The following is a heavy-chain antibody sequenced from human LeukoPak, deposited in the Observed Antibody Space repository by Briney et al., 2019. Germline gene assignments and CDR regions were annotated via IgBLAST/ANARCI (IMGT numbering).Heavy chain of an antibody. Sequence: SETLSLTCTVSGGSISSSSYYWGWVRQPPGKGLEWIGSIYYSGSTYYNPSLKSRVTISVDTSKNQFSLKLSSVTAADTAVYYCASPRDQYGDFDYWGQGTLVTVSS. V-gene: IGHV4-39*07. D-gene: IGHD2-2*01. CDR3: ASPRDQYGDFDY. J-gene: IGHJ4*02. CDR1: GGSISSSSYY. CDR2: IYYSGST.